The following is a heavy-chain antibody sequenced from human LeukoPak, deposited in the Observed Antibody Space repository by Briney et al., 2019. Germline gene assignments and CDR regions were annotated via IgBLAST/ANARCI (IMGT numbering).Heavy chain of an antibody. V-gene: IGHV4-39*01. Sequence: SETLSLTCSVSGDSVSRSDSYWDWIRQPPGKGLEWIGTIYYSGRTYYSPSLKSRVTTSVDPSNNQFSLNLRSVTAAATALYYCARRRYYDGSGYLEWGQGTLLSVSS. J-gene: IGHJ1*01. CDR3: ARRRYYDGSGYLE. CDR1: GDSVSRSDSY. CDR2: IYYSGRT. D-gene: IGHD3-22*01.